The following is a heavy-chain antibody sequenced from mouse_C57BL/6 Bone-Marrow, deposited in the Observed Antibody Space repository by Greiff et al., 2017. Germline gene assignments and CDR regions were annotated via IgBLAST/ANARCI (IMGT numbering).Heavy chain of an antibody. CDR3: ARPDTIYDGYYEFAY. V-gene: IGHV1-69*01. Sequence: QVQLQQPGAELVMPGASVKLSCKASGYTFTSYWMHWVKQRPGQGLEWIGEIDPSDSYTNYNQKFKGKSTLTVDKSSSTAYMQLSSLTSEDSAVYDCARPDTIYDGYYEFAYWGQGTLVTVSA. J-gene: IGHJ3*01. D-gene: IGHD2-3*01. CDR1: GYTFTSYW. CDR2: IDPSDSYT.